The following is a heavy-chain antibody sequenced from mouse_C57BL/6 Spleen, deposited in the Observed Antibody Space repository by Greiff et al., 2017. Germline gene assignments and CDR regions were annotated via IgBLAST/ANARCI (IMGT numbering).Heavy chain of an antibody. D-gene: IGHD2-1*01. Sequence: QVQLQQPGAELVKPGASVKMSCKASGYTFTSYWITWVKQRPGQGLEWIGDIYPGSGSTNYNEKFQSKATLTVDTSSSTAYMQLSSLTSEDYAGYYCARSGYGNFGYWGQGTSVTVSS. CDR2: IYPGSGST. CDR3: ARSGYGNFGY. CDR1: GYTFTSYW. J-gene: IGHJ4*01. V-gene: IGHV1-55*01.